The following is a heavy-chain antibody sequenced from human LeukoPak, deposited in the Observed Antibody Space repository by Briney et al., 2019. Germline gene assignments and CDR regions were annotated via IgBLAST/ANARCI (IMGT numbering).Heavy chain of an antibody. CDR3: ARDTGVFDY. CDR1: GFTFSSYA. D-gene: IGHD4-11*01. V-gene: IGHV3-30-3*01. J-gene: IGHJ4*02. CDR2: ISYDGSNK. Sequence: GGSLRLSCAASGFTFSSYAMHWVRQAPGKGLEWVAVISYDGSNKYYADSVKGRFTISRDNSKNTLYLQMNSLRAEDTAVYYCARDTGVFDYWGQGTLVTVSS.